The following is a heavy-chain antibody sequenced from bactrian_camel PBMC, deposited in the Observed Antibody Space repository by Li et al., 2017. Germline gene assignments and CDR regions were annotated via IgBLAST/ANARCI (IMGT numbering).Heavy chain of an antibody. V-gene: IGHV3S40*01. J-gene: IGHJ4*01. CDR2: ISGVARTT. D-gene: IGHD5*01. Sequence: VQLVESGGGSVQAGGSLRLSCAASGFTDSRKFVGWFRQAPGKGLEWVSGISGVARTTYYADSAKGRFTISSDNAKNTVYLQMSSLKPEDTAVYYCVTPSVMGWPASRAGGTQVTVS. CDR1: GFTDSRKF.